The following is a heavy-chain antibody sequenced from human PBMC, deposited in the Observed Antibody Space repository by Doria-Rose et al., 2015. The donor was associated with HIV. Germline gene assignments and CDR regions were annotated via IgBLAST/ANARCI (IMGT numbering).Heavy chain of an antibody. Sequence: QITLKESGPVLVKPTETLTLTCTVSGVSLSSPGMGVSWIRQPPGKALEWLANIFSDDERSYTTSLKSRLTISRCTSNSQVVLTMTDMDPVDTATYYCARIKSSRWYHKYYFDFWGQGTLVIVSA. J-gene: IGHJ4*02. V-gene: IGHV2-26*01. CDR2: IFSDDER. CDR3: ARIKSSRWYHKYYFDF. CDR1: GVSLSSPGMG. D-gene: IGHD6-13*01.